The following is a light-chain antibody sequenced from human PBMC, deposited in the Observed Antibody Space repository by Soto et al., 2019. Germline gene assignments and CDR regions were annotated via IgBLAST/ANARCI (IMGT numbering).Light chain of an antibody. CDR2: EVT. V-gene: IGLV2-14*01. CDR3: SSYTFRNSWV. CDR1: SSDVGGYNR. J-gene: IGLJ3*02. Sequence: QSVLTQPASVTGSPGQSITISCTGTSSDVGGYNRVSWYQQYPGTAPKLMIYEVTNRPSGVSDRFSGSKSGNTASQTISGLQPEDEADYYCSSYTFRNSWVFGGGTKLTVL.